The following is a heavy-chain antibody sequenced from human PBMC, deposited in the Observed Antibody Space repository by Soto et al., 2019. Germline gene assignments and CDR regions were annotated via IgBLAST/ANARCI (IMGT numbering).Heavy chain of an antibody. D-gene: IGHD6-19*01. CDR1: GVSLSTSGMR. J-gene: IGHJ4*02. CDR3: ARIAVAGTGLDY. V-gene: IGHV2-70*04. CDR2: IDWDDDK. Sequence: GRTLENPTQTLTVTCTFSGVSLSTSGMRVSWIRQPPGKALEWLARIDWDDDKFYSTSLKTRLTISKDTSKNQVVLTMTNMDPVDTATYYCARIAVAGTGLDYWGQGTLVPGSS.